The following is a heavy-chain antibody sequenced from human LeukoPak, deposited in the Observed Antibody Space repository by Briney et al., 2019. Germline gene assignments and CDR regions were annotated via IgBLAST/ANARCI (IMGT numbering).Heavy chain of an antibody. D-gene: IGHD3-10*01. CDR2: IRYDGSNK. CDR3: AKNAGVAFDLDY. CDR1: GFTFSSYG. V-gene: IGHV3-30*02. J-gene: IGHJ4*02. Sequence: GGSLRLSCAASGFTFSSYGMHWVRQAPGKGLEWMAYIRYDGSNKYYADSVKGRFTISRDSSKSTLFLQMNSLRVEDTAVYYCAKNAGVAFDLDYWGQGTLVTVS.